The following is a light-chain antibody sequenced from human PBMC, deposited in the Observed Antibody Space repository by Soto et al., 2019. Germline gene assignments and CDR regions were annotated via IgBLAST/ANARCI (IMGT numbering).Light chain of an antibody. J-gene: IGKJ1*01. V-gene: IGKV1-39*01. CDR2: AAS. CDR1: QTISIY. CDR3: QQSYSTPHT. Sequence: DIQMTQSPSSLSASIGDRVTITCRASQTISIYLNRYQQKPGKAPRLLIYAASSLQSGVPSRFSGGGSGADFTLTVSSLQPEDFATYYCQQSYSTPHTFGQGTKVDSK.